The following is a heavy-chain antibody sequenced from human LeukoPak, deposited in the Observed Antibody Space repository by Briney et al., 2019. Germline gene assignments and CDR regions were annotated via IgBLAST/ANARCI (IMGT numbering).Heavy chain of an antibody. CDR2: IYSGGST. CDR3: ARAPHGDAFDI. CDR1: GFTVSSNY. Sequence: GGSLRLSCAASGFTVSSNYMSWVRQAPGKGLEWVSVIYSGGSTYYADSVKGRFTISRDNSKNTLYFQMNSLRAEDTAVYYCARAPHGDAFDIWGQGTMVTVSS. J-gene: IGHJ3*02. V-gene: IGHV3-66*01.